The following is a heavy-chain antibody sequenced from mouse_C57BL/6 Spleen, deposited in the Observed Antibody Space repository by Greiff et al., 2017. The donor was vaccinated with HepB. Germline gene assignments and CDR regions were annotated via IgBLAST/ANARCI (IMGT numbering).Heavy chain of an antibody. Sequence: EVKLMESGGGLVKPGGSLKLSCAASGFTFSSYAMSWVRQTPEKRLEWVATISDGGSYTYYPDNVKGRFTISRDNAKNNLYLQMSHLKSEDTAMYYCARGWNYYGSRYYFDYWGQGTTLTVSS. CDR2: ISDGGSYT. D-gene: IGHD1-1*01. CDR3: ARGWNYYGSRYYFDY. CDR1: GFTFSSYA. J-gene: IGHJ2*01. V-gene: IGHV5-4*03.